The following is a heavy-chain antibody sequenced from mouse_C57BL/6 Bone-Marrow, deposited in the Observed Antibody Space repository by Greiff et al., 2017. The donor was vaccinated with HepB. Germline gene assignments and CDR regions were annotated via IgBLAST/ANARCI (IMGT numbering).Heavy chain of an antibody. CDR1: GYSITSGYY. Sequence: LQESGPGLVKPSQSLSLTCSVTGYSITSGYYWNWIRQFPGNKLEWMGYISYDGSNNYNPSLKNRISITRDTSKNQFFLKLNSVTTEDTATYYCAREYDYDGFYAMDYWGQGTSVTVSS. CDR2: ISYDGSN. V-gene: IGHV3-6*01. CDR3: AREYDYDGFYAMDY. D-gene: IGHD2-4*01. J-gene: IGHJ4*01.